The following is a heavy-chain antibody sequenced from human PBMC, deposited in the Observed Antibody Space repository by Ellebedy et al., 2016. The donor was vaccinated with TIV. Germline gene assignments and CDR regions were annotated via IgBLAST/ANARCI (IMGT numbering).Heavy chain of an antibody. CDR3: ARDPPILIMLVVADY. V-gene: IGHV3-23*01. J-gene: IGHJ4*02. Sequence: PGGSLRLSCAASGFSFSSYAMSWVRQAPGKGLEWVSGISCSGDSTSYADSVKGRFTISRDNSKNTLYLQMSGLGAEDTAVYYCARDPPILIMLVVADYWGQGTLVTVSS. CDR1: GFSFSSYA. D-gene: IGHD3-22*01. CDR2: ISCSGDST.